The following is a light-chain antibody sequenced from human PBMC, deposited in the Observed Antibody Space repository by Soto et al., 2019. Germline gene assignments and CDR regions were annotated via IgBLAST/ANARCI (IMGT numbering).Light chain of an antibody. J-gene: IGKJ5*01. CDR3: QQLNSYPAIT. CDR2: AAS. CDR1: QGISSY. V-gene: IGKV1-9*01. Sequence: DIQLTQSPSSLSASVVDRVTIPCRASQGISSYLAWYQQKPGKAPKLLIYAASTLQSGVPSRFSGSGSGTEFTLTISSLQPEDFATYYCQQLNSYPAITFGQGTDWRL.